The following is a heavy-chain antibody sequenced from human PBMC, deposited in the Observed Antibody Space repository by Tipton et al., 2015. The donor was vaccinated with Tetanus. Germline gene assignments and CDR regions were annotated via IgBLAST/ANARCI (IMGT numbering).Heavy chain of an antibody. CDR2: SWYDGTDK. J-gene: IGHJ4*02. CDR3: AREADCSGGSCFSGDFDT. D-gene: IGHD2-15*01. V-gene: IGHV3-33*01. Sequence: SLRLSCAASGFIFSSYGIHWVRQAPGKGLEWVAVSWYDGTDKYYADSVKGRVTISRDNSKNTLYLQRNSLRAEDTAVYYCAREADCSGGSCFSGDFDTWGQGAQVTVAS. CDR1: GFIFSSYG.